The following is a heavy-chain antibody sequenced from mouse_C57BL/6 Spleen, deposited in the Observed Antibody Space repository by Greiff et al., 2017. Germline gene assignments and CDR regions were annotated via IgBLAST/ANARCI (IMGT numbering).Heavy chain of an antibody. V-gene: IGHV1-31*01. J-gene: IGHJ1*03. D-gene: IGHD1-1*01. Sequence: VQLQQSGPELVKPGASVKISCKASGYSFTGYYMHWVKQSHGNILDWIGYIYPYNGVSSYNQKFKGKATLTVDKSSSTAYMELRRLTSEDSAVYYCAREGITTVVEGNWYFDVWGTGTPVTVSS. CDR2: IYPYNGVS. CDR1: GYSFTGYY. CDR3: AREGITTVVEGNWYFDV.